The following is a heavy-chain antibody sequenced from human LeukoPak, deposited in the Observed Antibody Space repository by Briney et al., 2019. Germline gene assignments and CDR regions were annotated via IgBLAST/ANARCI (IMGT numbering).Heavy chain of an antibody. D-gene: IGHD4-23*01. CDR3: ARGWLAETTVVTPYNY. Sequence: SSVKVSCKDSGGSFSSHAINWVRQAPGQGLEGMGGIIPIFGTANYAQKFQDRVTITAVESMSTVYMELSSLRSEDTAVYYCARGWLAETTVVTPYNYWGQGSLVTVAS. V-gene: IGHV1-69*13. CDR1: GGSFSSHA. J-gene: IGHJ4*02. CDR2: IIPIFGTA.